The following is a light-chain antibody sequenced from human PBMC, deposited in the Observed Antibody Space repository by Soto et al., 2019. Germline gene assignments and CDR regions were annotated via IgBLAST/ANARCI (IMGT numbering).Light chain of an antibody. Sequence: DIQMTQSPSTLSASVGDRVTIACRASPSISSLLSWYQQKPGKAPKLLIYDASSLQSGVPSRFSGSGSRTHFTLTVSSLQPEDFATYYCQQLFIYPPTFGPGTKVDIK. CDR1: PSISSL. CDR3: QQLFIYPPT. CDR2: DAS. J-gene: IGKJ3*01. V-gene: IGKV1-5*01.